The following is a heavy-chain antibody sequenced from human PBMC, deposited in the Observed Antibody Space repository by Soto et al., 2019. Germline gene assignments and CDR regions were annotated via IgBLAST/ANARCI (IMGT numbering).Heavy chain of an antibody. CDR2: INPDGRNK. J-gene: IGHJ4*02. CDR3: ARVSYTDNGGDF. V-gene: IGHV3-7*05. D-gene: IGHD2-2*02. Sequence: EVLLVESGGGRVQPGGSLRLSCAASGFTFSDYWMPWVRQAPGKGLEWVANINPDGRNKYYVDSLGSRFTISRDNAKRLLYLQMSSLRAEDTAVYYCARVSYTDNGGDFGAQGARVTVSS. CDR1: GFTFSDYW.